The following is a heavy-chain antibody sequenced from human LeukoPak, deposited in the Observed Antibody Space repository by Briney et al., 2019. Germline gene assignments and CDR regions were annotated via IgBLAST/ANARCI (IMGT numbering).Heavy chain of an antibody. J-gene: IGHJ4*02. CDR2: INHSGST. CDR3: ARRGGIAAAVPNYYFDY. Sequence: SETLSLTCAVYGGSFSGYYWSWIRQPPGKGLEWIGEINHSGSTNYNPSLKSRVTISVDTSKNQFSLKLSSVTAADTAVYYCARRGGIAAAVPNYYFDYWGQGTLVTVSS. D-gene: IGHD6-13*01. V-gene: IGHV4-34*01. CDR1: GGSFSGYY.